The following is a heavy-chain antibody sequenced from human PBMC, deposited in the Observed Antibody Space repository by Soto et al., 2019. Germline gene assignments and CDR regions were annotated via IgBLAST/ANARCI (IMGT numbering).Heavy chain of an antibody. D-gene: IGHD6-19*01. CDR2: IYWDDDK. J-gene: IGHJ5*02. V-gene: IGHV2-5*02. CDR3: APRRAIAVAGPWFDP. CDR1: GFSLSTSGVG. Sequence: QITLKESGPTLVKPTQTLTLTCTFSGFSLSTSGVGVGWIRQPPGKALEWLALIYWDDDKRYSPSLKSRLTITKDTSKNQVVLTMTNMDPVDTATYYCAPRRAIAVAGPWFDPWGQGTLVTVSS.